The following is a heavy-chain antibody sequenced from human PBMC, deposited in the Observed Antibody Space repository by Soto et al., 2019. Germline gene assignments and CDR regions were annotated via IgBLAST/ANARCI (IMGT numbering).Heavy chain of an antibody. Sequence: GGSLRLSCAASGFIFSDYAMSWVRQAPGKGLEWVSFISGSGSTTYYADSVKGRFTISRGNSKNMLYVQMNSLRAEDAAVYYCVREASSTGLHLDHWGRGTLVTVSS. V-gene: IGHV3-23*01. CDR2: ISGSGSTT. J-gene: IGHJ4*02. CDR1: GFIFSDYA. D-gene: IGHD6-6*01. CDR3: VREASSTGLHLDH.